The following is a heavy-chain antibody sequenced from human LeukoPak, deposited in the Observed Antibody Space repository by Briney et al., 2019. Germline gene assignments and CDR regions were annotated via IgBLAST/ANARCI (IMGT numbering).Heavy chain of an antibody. V-gene: IGHV1-69*13. CDR3: AREVVVAETDYFDY. CDR1: GGTFSSYA. Sequence: SVKISCVASGGTFSSYAISWVRQAPGQGLEWMGGIIPIFGTANYAQTFQGRVTITADESTSTAYMELSSLRSEDTAVYYCAREVVVAETDYFDYWGQGTLVTVSS. J-gene: IGHJ4*02. CDR2: IIPIFGTA. D-gene: IGHD2-15*01.